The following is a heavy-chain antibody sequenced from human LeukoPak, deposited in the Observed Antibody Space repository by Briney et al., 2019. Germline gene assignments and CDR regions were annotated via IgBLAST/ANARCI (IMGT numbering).Heavy chain of an antibody. V-gene: IGHV3-21*01. D-gene: IGHD3-10*02. CDR1: GFTFSDYY. CDR3: AKDVRGVPDY. J-gene: IGHJ4*02. CDR2: ISSSSSYI. Sequence: GGPLRLSCAASGFTFAASGFTFSDYYMSWVRQAPGKGLEWVSSISSSSSYIYYADSVKGRFTISRDNSKNTLYLQMNSLRAEDTAVYYCAKDVRGVPDYWGQGTLVTVSS.